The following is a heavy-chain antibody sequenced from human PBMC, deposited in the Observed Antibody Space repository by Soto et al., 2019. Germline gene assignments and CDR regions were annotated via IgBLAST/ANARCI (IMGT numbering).Heavy chain of an antibody. CDR3: ARSIISRATTSLRYYYMDV. D-gene: IGHD1-26*01. V-gene: IGHV4-39*01. Sequence: PSETLSLTCTVSGGSISSSSSYWGCIRQPPGKGLEWVGRINYLGNTYYNPSLKSRVSVSVDPSKNQFSLKLSSVTAADTAVYYCARSIISRATTSLRYYYMDVWGKGTTVTVSS. CDR2: INYLGNT. CDR1: GGSISSSSSY. J-gene: IGHJ6*03.